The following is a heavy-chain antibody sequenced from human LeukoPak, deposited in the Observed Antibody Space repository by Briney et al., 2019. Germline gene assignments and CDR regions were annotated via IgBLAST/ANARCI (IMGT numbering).Heavy chain of an antibody. J-gene: IGHJ3*02. CDR2: IYYSRAT. CDR3: ARLSRSSGGYPYVFDI. Sequence: SETLSLTCTVSGDSISNGDYYWSWIRQHPEKGLECIGHIYYSRATYYNPSLKSRLTISVDTPKSQFSLKLSSMTAADTAMYYCARLSRSSGGYPYVFDIWGQGIMVTVSS. CDR1: GDSISNGDYY. D-gene: IGHD2-15*01. V-gene: IGHV4-30-4*08.